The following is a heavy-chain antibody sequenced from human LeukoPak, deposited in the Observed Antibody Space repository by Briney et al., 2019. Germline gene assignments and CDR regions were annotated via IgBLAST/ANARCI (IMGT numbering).Heavy chain of an antibody. CDR3: ARIGISARGTNFHH. V-gene: IGHV1-2*02. Sequence: GASVKVSCKTSGYSFIDYYIHWVRQAPGQGLERMGWINSNSADTNYAQNLQGRVTMTRDTSISTAYMELSRLRSDDTALYYCARIGISARGTNFHHWGQGTLVTVSS. CDR2: INSNSADT. D-gene: IGHD6-13*01. CDR1: GYSFIDYY. J-gene: IGHJ1*01.